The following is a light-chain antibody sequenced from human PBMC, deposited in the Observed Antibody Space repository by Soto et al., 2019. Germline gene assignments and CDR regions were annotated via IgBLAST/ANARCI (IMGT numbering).Light chain of an antibody. V-gene: IGLV1-40*01. CDR1: TSNIGAGYE. CDR3: QSYDSSLSGSGV. J-gene: IGLJ3*02. Sequence: QSVLTQPPSVSGAPGQRVTISCTGSTSNIGAGYEVHWYQQLPGTAPKLLISGHNKRPSGVPDRFFGSKSGTSASLTITGLQAEDEADYFCQSYDSSLSGSGVFGGGTKLTVL. CDR2: GHN.